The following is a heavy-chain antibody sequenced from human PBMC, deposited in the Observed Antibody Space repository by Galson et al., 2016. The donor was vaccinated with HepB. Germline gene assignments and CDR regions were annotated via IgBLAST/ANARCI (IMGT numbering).Heavy chain of an antibody. CDR1: GDSISNDTW. V-gene: IGHV4-4*02. CDR3: GSGGDWKFDY. Sequence: SETLSLTCDVSGDSISNDTWWTWVRQPPGKGLEWIGETHHRRGTNSSPALKRRVTLSVDKSKNQFSLRLNSVTAADTAIYFCGSGGDWKFDYWGQGIQVTVSS. D-gene: IGHD2-21*02. CDR2: THHRRGT. J-gene: IGHJ4*02.